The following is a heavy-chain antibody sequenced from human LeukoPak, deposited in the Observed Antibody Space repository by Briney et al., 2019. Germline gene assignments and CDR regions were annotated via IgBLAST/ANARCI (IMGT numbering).Heavy chain of an antibody. CDR2: IISILGIA. J-gene: IGHJ6*03. V-gene: IGHV1-69*02. CDR1: GGTFSSYT. CDR3: ARVSSTRKYYYYYMDV. Sequence: GASVKVSCKASGGTFSSYTISWVRQAPGQGLEWMGRIISILGIANYAQKFQGRVTITADKSTSTAYMELSSLRSEDTAVYYCARVSSTRKYYYYYMDVWGKGTTVTVSS. D-gene: IGHD2-2*01.